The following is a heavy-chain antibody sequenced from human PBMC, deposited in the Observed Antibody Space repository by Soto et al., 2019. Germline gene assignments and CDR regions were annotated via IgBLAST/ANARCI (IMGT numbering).Heavy chain of an antibody. CDR2: ISWDGGST. CDR1: GFTFDDYT. CDR3: AKDIGYRTNLRWFDP. D-gene: IGHD2-15*01. V-gene: IGHV3-43*01. Sequence: GGSLRLSCAASGFTFDDYTMHWVRQAPGKGLEWVSLISWDGGSTYYADSVKGRFTISRDNSKNSLYLQMNSLRTEDTALYYCAKDIGYRTNLRWFDPWGQGTLVTVSS. J-gene: IGHJ5*02.